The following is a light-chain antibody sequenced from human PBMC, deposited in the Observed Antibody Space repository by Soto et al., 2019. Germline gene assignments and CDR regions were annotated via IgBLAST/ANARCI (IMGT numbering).Light chain of an antibody. V-gene: IGKV1-27*01. CDR3: QKYNSAPPGT. CDR1: QGISNY. CDR2: AAS. Sequence: DIQMTQSPSSLSASVGDRVTITCRASQGISNYLAWCQQKPGKVPKLLIYAASTLQSGVPSRFSGSGSGTDFTLTISSLQPDDVATYYCQKYNSAPPGTFGQGTKLEIK. J-gene: IGKJ2*01.